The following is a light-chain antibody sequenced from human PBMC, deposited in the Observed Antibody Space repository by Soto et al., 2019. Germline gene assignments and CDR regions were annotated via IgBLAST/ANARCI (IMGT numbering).Light chain of an antibody. CDR1: QGISSD. CDR2: AAS. Sequence: IQLTQSPSFLSASVGDRVTITCRASQGISSDLAWYQQNPGKAPKLLIYAASTLQNGVPSTFSGSGSGTEFTLTISSLQPEDVGTYYCQQFKSYPITLGQGTRLEI. V-gene: IGKV1-9*01. J-gene: IGKJ5*01. CDR3: QQFKSYPIT.